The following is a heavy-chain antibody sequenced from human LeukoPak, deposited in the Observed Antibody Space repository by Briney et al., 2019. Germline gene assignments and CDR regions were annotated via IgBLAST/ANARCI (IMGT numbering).Heavy chain of an antibody. Sequence: GASVKVSCKVSGYTLTELSMHWVRQAPGKGLEWMGGFDPEDGETIYAQKFQGRVTMTEDTSTDTAYMELSSLRSEDTAAYYCATSLVVPPYNWFDPWGQGTLVTVSS. J-gene: IGHJ5*02. D-gene: IGHD2-2*01. CDR2: FDPEDGET. CDR3: ATSLVVPPYNWFDP. CDR1: GYTLTELS. V-gene: IGHV1-24*01.